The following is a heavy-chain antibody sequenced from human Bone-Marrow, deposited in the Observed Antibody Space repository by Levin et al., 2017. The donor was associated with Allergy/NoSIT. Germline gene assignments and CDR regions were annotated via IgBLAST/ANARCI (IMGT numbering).Heavy chain of an antibody. CDR1: GFTFNNYD. CDR2: ISASGNT. CDR3: AKDSSGYYPSFDY. D-gene: IGHD3-22*01. Sequence: GGSLRLSCAASGFTFNNYDMTWLRQAPGKGLEWVSGISASGNTYYADSVKGRFTISRDDSKNTVYLQMNSLRAEDTAIYYCAKDSSGYYPSFDYWGQGTLVTVSS. V-gene: IGHV3-23*01. J-gene: IGHJ4*02.